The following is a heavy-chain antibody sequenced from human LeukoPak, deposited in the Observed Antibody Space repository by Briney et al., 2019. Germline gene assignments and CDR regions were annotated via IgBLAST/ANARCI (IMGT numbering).Heavy chain of an antibody. V-gene: IGHV4-38-2*01. CDR1: GYSISSGYY. Sequence: SETLSLTCAVSGYSISSGYYWGWIRHPPVKGLEWTGSIYHSGSTYYNPSLKSRVTISVDTSKNQFSLKLSSVTAADTAVYYCAGGRSVGAIHRRHWFFDYWGQGTLVTVSS. CDR3: AGGRSVGAIHRRHWFFDY. CDR2: IYHSGST. J-gene: IGHJ4*02. D-gene: IGHD1-26*01.